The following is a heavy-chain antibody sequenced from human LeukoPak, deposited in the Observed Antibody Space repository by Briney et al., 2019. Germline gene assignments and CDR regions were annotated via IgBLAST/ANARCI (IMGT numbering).Heavy chain of an antibody. D-gene: IGHD1-26*01. J-gene: IGHJ3*02. CDR2: ISSTSSYI. V-gene: IGHV3-21*01. CDR1: GFTFSTYS. Sequence: GGSLRLSCAASGFTFSTYSMNWVRQAPGKGLEWVSSISSTSSYIYYTDSVKGRFTISRDNAKNSLYLQMNSLRAEDTAVYYCARDNRGIDNAFDIWGQGTMVAVSS. CDR3: ARDNRGIDNAFDI.